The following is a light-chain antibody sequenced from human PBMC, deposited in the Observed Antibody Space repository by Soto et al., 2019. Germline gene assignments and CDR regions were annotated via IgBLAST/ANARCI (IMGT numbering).Light chain of an antibody. CDR3: CSYAGSSTYV. CDR2: EDS. V-gene: IGLV2-23*01. J-gene: IGLJ1*01. CDR1: SSDFGSYNL. Sequence: QSVLTQPASVTGSPGQSITISCTETSSDFGSYNLVSWYQQHPGKAPKLMIYEDSKRPSGVSNRFSGSKSGNTASLTISGLQAEDDADYYCCSYAGSSTYVFGTGTKVTVL.